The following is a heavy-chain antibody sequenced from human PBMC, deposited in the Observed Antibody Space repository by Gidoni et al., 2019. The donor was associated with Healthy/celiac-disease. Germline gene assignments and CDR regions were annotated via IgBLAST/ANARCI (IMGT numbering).Heavy chain of an antibody. CDR2: INHSGST. CDR1: GGSFSGYY. CDR3: ARGPVRGAFDY. J-gene: IGHJ4*02. Sequence: QVQLQQWGAGRLKPSETLSLTCAVYGGSFSGYYWSWIRQPPGKGLEWIGEINHSGSTNYNPSLKSRVTISVDTSKNQFSLKLSSVTAADTAVYYCARGPVRGAFDYWGQGTLVTVSS. V-gene: IGHV4-34*01. D-gene: IGHD3-10*01.